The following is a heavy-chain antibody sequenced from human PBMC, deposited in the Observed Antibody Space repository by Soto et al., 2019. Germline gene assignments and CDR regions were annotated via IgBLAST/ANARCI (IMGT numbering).Heavy chain of an antibody. J-gene: IGHJ4*02. D-gene: IGHD3-22*01. CDR2: IWYDGSNK. CDR1: GFTFSSSG. CDR3: ARARFYYDKPRPFDY. Sequence: GGSLRLSCAASGFTFSSSGMHWVRQAPGKGLEWVAVIWYDGSNKYYADSVKGRFTISRDNSKNMVYLQMNSLRAEDTAVYYCARARFYYDKPRPFDYWGQGTLVTVSS. V-gene: IGHV3-33*01.